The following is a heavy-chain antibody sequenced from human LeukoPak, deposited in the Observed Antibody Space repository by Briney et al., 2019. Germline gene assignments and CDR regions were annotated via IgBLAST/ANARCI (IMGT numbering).Heavy chain of an antibody. J-gene: IGHJ4*02. CDR2: INIDERIT. D-gene: IGHD3-10*01. Sequence: GGSLRLSCAASGLSFSTQRMHWVRQAPGKGLVWVSYINIDERITGYADSVKGRFTISRDNAKNTLYLQMNSLRVEDTAIYYCFREGGDWGQGTLVTVSS. V-gene: IGHV3-74*01. CDR3: FREGGD. CDR1: GLSFSTQR.